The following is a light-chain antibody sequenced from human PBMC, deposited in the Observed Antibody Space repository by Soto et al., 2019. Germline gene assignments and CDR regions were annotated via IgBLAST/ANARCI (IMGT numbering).Light chain of an antibody. CDR2: DVS. CDR1: SSDVGGYNY. J-gene: IGLJ1*01. V-gene: IGLV2-11*01. CDR3: CSYAGSYTHV. Sequence: QSALTQPRSASWSPGQSVTISCTGTSSDVGGYNYVSWYQQHPGKAPKLMIYDVSKRPSGVPDRFSGSKSGNTASLTISGLQAEDETDYYCCSYAGSYTHVFGTGTKVTLL.